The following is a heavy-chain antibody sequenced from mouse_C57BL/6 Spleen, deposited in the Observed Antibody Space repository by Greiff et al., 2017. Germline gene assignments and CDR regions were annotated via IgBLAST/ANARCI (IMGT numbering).Heavy chain of an antibody. J-gene: IGHJ2*01. CDR2: IDPSDSYS. CDR3: ATTVVAVPFDY. CDR1: GYTFTSYW. Sequence: QVQLQQPGAGLVLPGASVKLSCTASGYTFTSYWMHWVKQRPGQGLEWIGEIDPSDSYSTYNQKFKGKSTLTVDKSSSTDYMQLSSLTSEDSAVYCCATTVVAVPFDYWGQGTTLTVSS. D-gene: IGHD1-1*01. V-gene: IGHV1-69*01.